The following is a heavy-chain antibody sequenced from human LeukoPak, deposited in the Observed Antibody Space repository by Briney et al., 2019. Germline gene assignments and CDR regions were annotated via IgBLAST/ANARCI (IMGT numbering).Heavy chain of an antibody. Sequence: QPVRSLRLSCAASGFTFSTYGMHWVRQAPDKGLEWVAFIRYDGSNKYYADSVKGRFTISRDNSKNTLYLQMNSLRAEDTAVYYCAKDGIPITGTTFDYWGQGTLVTVSS. V-gene: IGHV3-30*02. D-gene: IGHD1-7*01. J-gene: IGHJ4*02. CDR2: IRYDGSNK. CDR3: AKDGIPITGTTFDY. CDR1: GFTFSTYG.